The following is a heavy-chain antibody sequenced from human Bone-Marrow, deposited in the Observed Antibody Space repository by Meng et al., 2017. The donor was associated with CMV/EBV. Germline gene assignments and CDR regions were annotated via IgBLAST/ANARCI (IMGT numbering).Heavy chain of an antibody. CDR1: GFTFSSYA. J-gene: IGHJ4*02. CDR3: AREGVEMATIAQPYFDY. V-gene: IGHV3-23*03. D-gene: IGHD5-24*01. CDR2: IYSGGSST. Sequence: GGSLRLSCAASGFTFSSYAMSWVRQAPGKGLEWVSVIYSGGSSTYYADSVKGRFTISRDNSKNTLYLQMNSLRAEDTAVYYCAREGVEMATIAQPYFDYWGQGTLVTVSS.